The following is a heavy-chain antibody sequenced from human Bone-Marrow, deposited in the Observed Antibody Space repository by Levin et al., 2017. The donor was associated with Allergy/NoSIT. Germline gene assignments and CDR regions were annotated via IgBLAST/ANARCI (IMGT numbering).Heavy chain of an antibody. CDR2: ISHSGRP. J-gene: IGHJ2*01. D-gene: IGHD2/OR15-2a*01. V-gene: IGHV4-61*01. CDR1: GASVDTDTHY. CDR3: ATETVYGAPWFFDV. Sequence: SETLSLTCSVSGASVDTDTHYWNWIRQPPGTTLEWIGYISHSGRPNYNPSVKSRVTISMDPSKNQFSLNLTSVTAADTAVYFCATETVYGAPWFFDVWGPGTLATVSS.